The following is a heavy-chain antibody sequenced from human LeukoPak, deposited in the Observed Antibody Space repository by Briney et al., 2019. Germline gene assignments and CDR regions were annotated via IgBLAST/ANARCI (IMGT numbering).Heavy chain of an antibody. J-gene: IGHJ6*03. CDR3: ARGRDMLDYYYYYYMDV. CDR1: GGSISSYY. CDR2: IYTSGST. D-gene: IGHD2-15*01. V-gene: IGHV4-4*07. Sequence: SETLSLTCTVSGGSISSYYWSWIRQPAGKGLEWIGRIYTSGSTNYNPSLKSRVTISVDTSKNQFSLKLSSVTAADTAVYYCARGRDMLDYYYYYYMDVWGKGTTVTVSS.